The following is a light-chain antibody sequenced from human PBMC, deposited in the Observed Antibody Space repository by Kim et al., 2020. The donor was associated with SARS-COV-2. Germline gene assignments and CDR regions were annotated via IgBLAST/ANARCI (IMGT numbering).Light chain of an antibody. CDR2: AVS. J-gene: IGKJ4*01. V-gene: IGKV3D-15*01. CDR1: QNIGNN. Sequence: EIVMTQSPATVSVSPGARVALSCRASQNIGNNLAWYQQKHGQAPRLLLYAVSTRAPGIPARFSGSGSGTDFSLTISSLQSEDFAVYFCQQYKQWPPVTFGGGTKVDIK. CDR3: QQYKQWPPVT.